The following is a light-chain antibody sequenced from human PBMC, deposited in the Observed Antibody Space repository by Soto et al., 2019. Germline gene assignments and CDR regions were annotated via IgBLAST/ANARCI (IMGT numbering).Light chain of an antibody. J-gene: IGLJ1*01. Sequence: QSALTQPASVSGSPGQSITISCTGTSSDVGGYNYVSWYQQHPGKAPKLMIYDVTNRPSGVSNRFSGSKSDNTASLTISGLQAEDEADYYCCSYTNSSAYVFGPGTKLTVL. CDR3: CSYTNSSAYV. CDR2: DVT. V-gene: IGLV2-14*03. CDR1: SSDVGGYNY.